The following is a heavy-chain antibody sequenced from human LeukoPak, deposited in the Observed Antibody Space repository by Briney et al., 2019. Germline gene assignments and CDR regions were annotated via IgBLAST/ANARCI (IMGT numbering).Heavy chain of an antibody. CDR3: ARSNSSGWYYFDF. V-gene: IGHV3-74*01. J-gene: IGHJ4*02. CDR2: IKSDGSAT. CDR1: GFTFSSYW. Sequence: GESLKISCAASGFTFSSYWMHWVRQAPGKGLVWVSRIKSDGSATSNADSVKGRFTISRDNAKDTLYLQMNSLRAEDTAVYYCARSNSSGWYYFDFWGQGTLVTVSS. D-gene: IGHD6-19*01.